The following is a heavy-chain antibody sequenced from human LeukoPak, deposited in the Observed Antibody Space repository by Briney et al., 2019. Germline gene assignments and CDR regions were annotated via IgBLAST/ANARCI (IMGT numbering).Heavy chain of an antibody. CDR3: ARALGYCSGGSCHAHDY. CDR2: IYYSGST. D-gene: IGHD2-15*01. J-gene: IGHJ4*02. CDR1: GGSISSYY. V-gene: IGHV4-59*01. Sequence: SETLSLTCTVSGGSISSYYWSWIRQPPGKGLEWIGYIYYSGSTNYNPSLKSRVTISVDTSKNQFSLKLSSVTAADTAVYYCARALGYCSGGSCHAHDYWGQGTLVTVSS.